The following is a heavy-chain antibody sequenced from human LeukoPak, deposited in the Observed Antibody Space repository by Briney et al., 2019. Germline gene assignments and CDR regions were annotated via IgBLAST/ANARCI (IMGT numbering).Heavy chain of an antibody. J-gene: IGHJ4*02. CDR1: GFIFSSYP. D-gene: IGHD3-16*01. Sequence: GRSLRLSCAASGFIFSSYPMHWVRQAPGKGREWVAVISFDGSNKFYTASVKGRFTISRDNSKNTVFLQMNSLGADDTAVYYCATGGFRNPPVDYWGQGTLVAVSS. CDR3: ATGGFRNPPVDY. CDR2: ISFDGSNK. V-gene: IGHV3-30*10.